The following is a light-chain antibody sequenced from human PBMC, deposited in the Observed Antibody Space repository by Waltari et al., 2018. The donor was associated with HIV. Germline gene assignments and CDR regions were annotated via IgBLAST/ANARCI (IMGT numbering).Light chain of an antibody. CDR3: SSYAGSLWV. Sequence: SASGSPGQSVTISCTGTSSDVGGYNYVSWYQQHPGKAPKLMIYEVTKRPSGVPDRFFGSKSGNTASLTVSGLQAEDEAIYYCSSYAGSLWVFGGGTRVTVL. J-gene: IGLJ3*02. CDR2: EVT. V-gene: IGLV2-8*03. CDR1: SSDVGGYNY.